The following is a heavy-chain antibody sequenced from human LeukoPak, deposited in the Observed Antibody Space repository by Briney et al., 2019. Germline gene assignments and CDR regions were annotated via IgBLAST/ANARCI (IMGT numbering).Heavy chain of an antibody. CDR3: AHSPGITIFGVVILDFGY. CDR2: IYWNDDK. V-gene: IGHV2-5*01. Sequence: SGPTLVNPTQTLTLTCTFSGFSLSTSGVGVGWIRQPPGKALEWLALIYWNDDKRYSPSLKSRLTITKDTSKNQVVLTMTNMDPVDTATYYCAHSPGITIFGVVILDFGYWGQGTLVTVSS. D-gene: IGHD3-3*01. J-gene: IGHJ4*02. CDR1: GFSLSTSGVG.